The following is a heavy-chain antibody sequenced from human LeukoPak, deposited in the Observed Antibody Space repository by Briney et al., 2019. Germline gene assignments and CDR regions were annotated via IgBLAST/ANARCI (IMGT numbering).Heavy chain of an antibody. CDR3: ATLGFSSGYYYYFDH. D-gene: IGHD3-22*01. Sequence: GGSLRLSCAASGFTFSSYGMHWVRQAPGMGLEWVAFIRYDGSNKYYADSVKGRFTISRDNSKNTLYLQMNSLRAEDTAVYYCATLGFSSGYYYYFDHWGQGTLVTVSS. J-gene: IGHJ4*02. V-gene: IGHV3-30*02. CDR1: GFTFSSYG. CDR2: IRYDGSNK.